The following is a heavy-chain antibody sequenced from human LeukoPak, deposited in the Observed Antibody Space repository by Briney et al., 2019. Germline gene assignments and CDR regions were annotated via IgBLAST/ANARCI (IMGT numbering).Heavy chain of an antibody. D-gene: IGHD6-19*01. CDR2: IRSKADSYAT. J-gene: IGHJ4*02. Sequence: GGSLRLSCAASGFTFSVSAMHWVRQASGKGLEWVGRIRSKADSYATSYAASVKGRFTISRDDSKNTAYLQMSSLKTEDTAVYYCTSQWLTNSDFWGGGTLVTVSS. V-gene: IGHV3-73*01. CDR3: TSQWLTNSDF. CDR1: GFTFSVSA.